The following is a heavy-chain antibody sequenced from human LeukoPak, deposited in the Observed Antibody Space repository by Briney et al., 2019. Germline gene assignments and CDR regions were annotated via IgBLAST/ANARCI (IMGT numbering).Heavy chain of an antibody. D-gene: IGHD3-22*01. J-gene: IGHJ4*02. CDR3: AKREEYYYDSSGPLRY. Sequence: GSLRLSCAASGFTFSSYAMSWVRQAPGKGLEWVSAISGSGGSTYYADSVKGRFTISRDNSKNTLYLQMNSLRAEDTAVYYCAKREEYYYDSSGPLRYWGQGTLVTVSS. CDR2: ISGSGGST. CDR1: GFTFSSYA. V-gene: IGHV3-23*01.